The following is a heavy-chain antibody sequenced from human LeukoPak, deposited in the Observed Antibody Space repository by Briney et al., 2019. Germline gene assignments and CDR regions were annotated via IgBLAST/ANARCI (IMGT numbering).Heavy chain of an antibody. Sequence: GSSVKVSCKASGGTFSSFGSYAISWVRQAPGQGLEWMGGIIPKFDTVNYAQKFQGRVTITADKSTSTAYYMELSSLRAEDTAVYYCARLNYYGSGSYYDSYYMDVWGKGTTVTISS. CDR2: IIPKFDTV. CDR1: GGTFSSFGSYA. CDR3: ARLNYYGSGSYYDSYYMDV. J-gene: IGHJ6*03. D-gene: IGHD3-10*01. V-gene: IGHV1-69*06.